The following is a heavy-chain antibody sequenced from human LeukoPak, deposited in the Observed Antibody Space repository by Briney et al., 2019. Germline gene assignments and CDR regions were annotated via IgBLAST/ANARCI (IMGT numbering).Heavy chain of an antibody. J-gene: IGHJ5*02. V-gene: IGHV4-38-2*02. D-gene: IGHD6-13*01. CDR1: GYSISSGYF. CDR3: ARGYYSSWYVNWFDP. Sequence: PSETLSLTCTVSGYSISSGYFWGWIRQSPGKGLEWIGSIYHSGSTYYNPSLKSRVTISVDTSKNQFSLKLSSVTAADTAVYYCARGYYSSWYVNWFDPWGQGTLVTVS. CDR2: IYHSGST.